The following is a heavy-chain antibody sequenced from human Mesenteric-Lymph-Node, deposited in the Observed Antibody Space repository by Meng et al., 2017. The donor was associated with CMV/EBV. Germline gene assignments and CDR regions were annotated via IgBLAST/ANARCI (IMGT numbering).Heavy chain of an antibody. Sequence: GGSLRLSCAASGFTFSGYEMNWVRQAPGKWLEWVSYITNSGSTIYYADSVKGRFIISRDNSKNTVSLQMNSLRADDSAVFYCAKADSGSDYFDYWGQGTLVTVSS. V-gene: IGHV3-48*03. D-gene: IGHD6-19*01. J-gene: IGHJ4*02. CDR2: ITNSGSTI. CDR3: AKADSGSDYFDY. CDR1: GFTFSGYE.